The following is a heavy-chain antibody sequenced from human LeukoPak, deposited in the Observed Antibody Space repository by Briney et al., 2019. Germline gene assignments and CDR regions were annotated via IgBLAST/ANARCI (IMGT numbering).Heavy chain of an antibody. V-gene: IGHV4-61*02. CDR3: ARHLHYYDSSGYYAKGAFDY. CDR2: VDASGST. D-gene: IGHD3-22*01. Sequence: SETLSLTCTVSGGSILGGYFYWSWVRQPAGKGLEWIGRVDASGSTNYNPSLRSRVIISVDTSKNQFSLKLSSVTAADTAVYYCARHLHYYDSSGYYAKGAFDYWGQGTLVTVSS. J-gene: IGHJ4*02. CDR1: GGSILGGYFY.